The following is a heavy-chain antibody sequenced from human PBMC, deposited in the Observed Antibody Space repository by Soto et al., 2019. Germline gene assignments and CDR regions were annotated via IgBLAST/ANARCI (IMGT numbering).Heavy chain of an antibody. D-gene: IGHD2-15*01. CDR1: GYTFTSYG. J-gene: IGHJ1*01. CDR3: ARDTDIVVVVAANAEYFQH. CDR2: ISAYNGNT. V-gene: IGHV1-18*01. Sequence: ASVKVSCKASGYTFTSYGISWVRQAPGQGLEWMGWISAYNGNTNYAQKLQGRVTMTTDTSTSTAYMELRSLRSDDTAVYYCARDTDIVVVVAANAEYFQHWGQGTLVTVSS.